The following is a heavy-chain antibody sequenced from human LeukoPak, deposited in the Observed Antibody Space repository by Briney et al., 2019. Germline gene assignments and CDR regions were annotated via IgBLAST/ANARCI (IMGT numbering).Heavy chain of an antibody. CDR1: GFTFSSYA. CDR2: ISGSGGST. D-gene: IGHD6-19*01. J-gene: IGHJ4*02. CDR3: AKRGPGSGWIHIDY. V-gene: IGHV3-23*01. Sequence: GGSLRLSCAASGFTFSSYAMSWVRQAPGKGLEWVSAISGSGGSTYYADSVKGRFTISGDNSKNTLYLQMNSLRAEDTAVYYCAKRGPGSGWIHIDYWGQGTLVTVSS.